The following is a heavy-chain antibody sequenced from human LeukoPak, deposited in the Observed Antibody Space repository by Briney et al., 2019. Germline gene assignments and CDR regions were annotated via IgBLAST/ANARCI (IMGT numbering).Heavy chain of an antibody. V-gene: IGHV3-30*02. CDR2: IRYDGSNK. CDR3: ARVGIGAFDI. J-gene: IGHJ3*02. CDR1: GFTFSSYG. D-gene: IGHD2-21*01. Sequence: GGSLRLSCAASGFTFSSYGMHWVRQAPGRGLEWVAFIRYDGSNKYYADSVKGRFTISRDNAKNSLYLQMNSLRAEDTAVYYCARVGIGAFDIWGQGTMVTVSS.